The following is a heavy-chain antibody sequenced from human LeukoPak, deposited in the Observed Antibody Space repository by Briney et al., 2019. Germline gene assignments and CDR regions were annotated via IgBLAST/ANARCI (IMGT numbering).Heavy chain of an antibody. V-gene: IGHV1-69*13. CDR3: ARGYYDSSGYYLFDY. CDR2: IIPIFGTA. D-gene: IGHD3-22*01. CDR1: GGTFSSYA. J-gene: IGHJ4*02. Sequence: ASVKVSCKASGGTFSSYAISWVRQAPGQGLEWMGGIIPIFGTANYAQKFQGRVTITADESTSTAYMELSSLRSEDTAVYYCARGYYDSSGYYLFDYWGQGTLVTVS.